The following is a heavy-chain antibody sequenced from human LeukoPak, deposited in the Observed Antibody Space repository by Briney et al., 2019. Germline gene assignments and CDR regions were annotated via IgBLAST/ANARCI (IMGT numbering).Heavy chain of an antibody. D-gene: IGHD6-19*01. CDR2: ITGSGDNT. CDR3: ARRGGSNGWGDFDI. CDR1: GFIFSGHV. V-gene: IGHV3-23*01. J-gene: IGHJ3*02. Sequence: GGSLRLSCATSGFIFSGHVMNWVRQAPGKGPAWVSSITGSGDNTYYADSVKGRFTISRDNSKSTLYLQMNSLSGEDTALYYCARRGGSNGWGDFDIWGQGTMVTVSS.